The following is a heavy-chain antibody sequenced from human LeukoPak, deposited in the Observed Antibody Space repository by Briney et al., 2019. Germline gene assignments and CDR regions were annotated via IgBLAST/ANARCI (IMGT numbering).Heavy chain of an antibody. Sequence: ASVKVSCKASGYTFTGYYMHWVRQAPGQGLGWRGWINPNSGGTNYAQKFQGRVTMTRDTSISTAYMELSRLRSDDTAVYYCASGSKPYYYYYMDVWGKGTTVTVSS. CDR2: INPNSGGT. CDR1: GYTFTGYY. D-gene: IGHD3-10*01. V-gene: IGHV1-2*02. CDR3: ASGSKPYYYYYMDV. J-gene: IGHJ6*03.